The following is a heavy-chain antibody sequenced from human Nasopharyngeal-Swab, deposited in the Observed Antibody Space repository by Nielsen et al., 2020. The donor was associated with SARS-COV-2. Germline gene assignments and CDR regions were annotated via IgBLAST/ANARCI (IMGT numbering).Heavy chain of an antibody. CDR1: GDSVSSNSAA. V-gene: IGHV6-1*01. J-gene: IGHJ3*02. Sequence: SQTLSLTCAISGDSVSSNSAAWNWIRQSPSRGLEWLGRTYYRSKWYNDYAVSVKSRITINPDTSKNQFSLQRNSVTPEDTALSSFSLHFPFFSSFFSSGYQSTSDAFDIWGQGTMVTVSS. CDR2: TYYRSKWYN. D-gene: IGHD3-22*01. CDR3: SLHFPFFSSFFSSGYQSTSDAFDI.